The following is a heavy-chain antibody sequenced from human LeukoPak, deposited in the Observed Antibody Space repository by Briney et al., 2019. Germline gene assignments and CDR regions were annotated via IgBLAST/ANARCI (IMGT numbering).Heavy chain of an antibody. CDR1: GGSISSYY. CDR3: ARRGFFGWGSGYRPSGYYFGY. D-gene: IGHD3-22*01. CDR2: IYYSGST. V-gene: IGHV4-59*08. J-gene: IGHJ4*02. Sequence: SETLSLTCTVSGGSISSYYWSWIRQPPGKGLEWIGYIYYSGSTNYNPSLKSRVTISVDTSKNQFSLKLSSVTAADTAVYYCARRGFFGWGSGYRPSGYYFGYWGQGTLVTVSS.